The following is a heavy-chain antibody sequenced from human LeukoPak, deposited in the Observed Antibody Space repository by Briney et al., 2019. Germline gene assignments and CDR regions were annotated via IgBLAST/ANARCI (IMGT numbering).Heavy chain of an antibody. Sequence: PSQTLSRTCTVSGASISSGSYFWSWVRQPAGKAQEWMGRFHTSGGTNYNPSLESRVTISVDTSKNQFSLKPTSVTAADTAVYYCATTVFGVTYNWFDPWGQGTLVTVSS. CDR3: ATTVFGVTYNWFDP. CDR1: GASISSGSYF. CDR2: FHTSGGT. J-gene: IGHJ5*02. V-gene: IGHV4-61*02. D-gene: IGHD3-3*01.